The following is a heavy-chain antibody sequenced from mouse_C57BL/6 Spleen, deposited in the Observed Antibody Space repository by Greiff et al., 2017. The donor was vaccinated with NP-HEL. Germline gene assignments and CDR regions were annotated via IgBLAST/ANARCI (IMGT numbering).Heavy chain of an antibody. Sequence: QVQLQQPGAELVRPGSSVKLSCKASGYTFTSYWMHWVKQRPIQGLEWIGNIDPSDSETHYNQKFKDKATLTVDKSSSTAYMQLSSLTSEDSAVYYCAREGDDGYPYYAMDYWGQGTSVTVSS. V-gene: IGHV1-52*01. D-gene: IGHD2-3*01. CDR2: IDPSDSET. CDR1: GYTFTSYW. CDR3: AREGDDGYPYYAMDY. J-gene: IGHJ4*01.